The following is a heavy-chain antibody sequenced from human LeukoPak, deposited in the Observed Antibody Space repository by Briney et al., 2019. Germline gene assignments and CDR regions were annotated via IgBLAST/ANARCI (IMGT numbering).Heavy chain of an antibody. J-gene: IGHJ4*02. V-gene: IGHV1-69*06. Sequence: GASVKVSCKASGGTFSSYAISWVRQAPGQGLEWMGGIIPIFGTANYAQKFQGRVTITADKSTSTAYMELSSLRSEDTAVYYCARSYTSTSRPFDYWGQGTLVTVSS. CDR2: IIPIFGTA. D-gene: IGHD2-2*01. CDR1: GGTFSSYA. CDR3: ARSYTSTSRPFDY.